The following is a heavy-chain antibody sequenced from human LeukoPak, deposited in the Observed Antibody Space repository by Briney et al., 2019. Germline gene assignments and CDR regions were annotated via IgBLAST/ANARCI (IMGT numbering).Heavy chain of an antibody. CDR3: ARSINYDLFDL. J-gene: IGHJ2*01. CDR1: GFTFSSYW. V-gene: IGHV3-74*01. D-gene: IGHD3-3*01. Sequence: PGGSLRLSCAASGFTFSSYWMHWVRQAAGKGLVWVSRISSDGSSTSYADSVKGRFTISRDNAKNTLSLQMNSLRAEDTAVYYCARSINYDLFDLWGRGTLVTVSS. CDR2: ISSDGSST.